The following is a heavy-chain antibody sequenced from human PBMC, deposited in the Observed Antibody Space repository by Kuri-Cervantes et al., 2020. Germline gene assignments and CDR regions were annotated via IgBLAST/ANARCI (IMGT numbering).Heavy chain of an antibody. D-gene: IGHD6-19*01. CDR1: GFTFSSYA. V-gene: IGHV3-30-3*01. Sequence: GESLKISCAASGFTFSSYAMHWVRQAPGKGLEWVAVISYDGSNKYYADSVEGRFTISRDNSKNTLYLQMNSLRAEDTAVYYCAREQVAGNPNDAFDIWGQGTMVTVSS. CDR2: ISYDGSNK. CDR3: AREQVAGNPNDAFDI. J-gene: IGHJ3*02.